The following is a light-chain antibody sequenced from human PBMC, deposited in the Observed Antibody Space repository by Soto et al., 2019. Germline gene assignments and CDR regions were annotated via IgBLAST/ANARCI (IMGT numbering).Light chain of an antibody. J-gene: IGKJ5*01. CDR1: QGISNF. V-gene: IGKV1-27*01. CDR3: QKYSSVIT. Sequence: DIQMTQSPSSLSASVGDRVTITCRASQGISNFLAWYQQKPGKVPKLLISAASTLQSGVPSRFSGSGSGTDFTLTITSLQPEDVGTYYCQKYSSVITFGQGLRLEIK. CDR2: AAS.